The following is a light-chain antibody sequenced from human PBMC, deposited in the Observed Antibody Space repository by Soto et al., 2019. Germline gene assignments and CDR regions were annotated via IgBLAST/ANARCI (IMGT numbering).Light chain of an antibody. CDR1: SSDVGGYNY. V-gene: IGLV2-11*01. CDR3: CSYAGSYTFYV. J-gene: IGLJ1*01. Sequence: QSALTQPRSVSGSPGQSVTISCTGTSSDVGGYNYVSWYQQHPGKAPRLMIYDVSKRPSGVPDRFSGSKSGNTASLTISGLQAEDEADYYCCSYAGSYTFYVCGIGTKLTVL. CDR2: DVS.